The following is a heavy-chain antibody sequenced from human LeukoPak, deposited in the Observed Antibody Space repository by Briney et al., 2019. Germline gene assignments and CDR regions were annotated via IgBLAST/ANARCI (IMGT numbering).Heavy chain of an antibody. Sequence: PSDTLSLTCTVSGGSISSYHWSWIPQPPGKGLEWIGYIYYSGSTNYNPSLKSRVTISVDTSKNQFSLKLSSVTAADTAVYYCARGTVTTEYFQPWGQGTLVTVSS. CDR2: IYYSGST. V-gene: IGHV4-59*07. J-gene: IGHJ1*01. D-gene: IGHD4-17*01. CDR1: GGSISSYH. CDR3: ARGTVTTEYFQP.